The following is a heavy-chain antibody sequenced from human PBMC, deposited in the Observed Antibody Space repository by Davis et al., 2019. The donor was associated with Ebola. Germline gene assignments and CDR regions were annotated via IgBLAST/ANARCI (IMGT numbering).Heavy chain of an antibody. D-gene: IGHD6-13*01. CDR3: AGVRASDSWYARSDP. CDR1: GGSFSGYY. V-gene: IGHV4-34*01. CDR2: INHSGST. Sequence: SETLSLTCAVYGGSFSGYYWSWIRQPPGKGLEWIGEINHSGSTNYNPSLKSRVTISVDTSKNQFSLKLSSVTAADTAVYYCAGVRASDSWYARSDPWGQGTLVTVSS. J-gene: IGHJ5*02.